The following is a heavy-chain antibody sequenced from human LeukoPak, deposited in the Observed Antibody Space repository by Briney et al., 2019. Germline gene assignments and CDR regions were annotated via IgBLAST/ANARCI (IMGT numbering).Heavy chain of an antibody. D-gene: IGHD2-2*01. CDR1: GGSFSGYY. CDR2: INHSGST. J-gene: IGHJ4*02. CDR3: ARRDWNYCSSTSCLEGFGY. Sequence: PSETLSLTCAVYGGSFSGYYWSWIRQPPGKGLEWIGEINHSGSTNYNPSLKSRVTISVDTSKNQFSLKLSSVTAADTAVYYCARRDWNYCSSTSCLEGFGYWGQGTLVTVSS. V-gene: IGHV4-34*01.